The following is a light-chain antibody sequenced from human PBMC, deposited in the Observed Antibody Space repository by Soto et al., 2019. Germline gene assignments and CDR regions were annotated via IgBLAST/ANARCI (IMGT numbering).Light chain of an antibody. CDR3: QQYYNWPPIT. CDR2: GAS. Sequence: EIVLTQSPGTLSLSPGERATLSCRASQSVNHNLAWYQQKPGQAPRLLIYGASTRATGIPARFSGSGSGTEFTLTISSLQSEDFAVYYCQQYYNWPPITFGQGTRLEIK. CDR1: QSVNHN. J-gene: IGKJ5*01. V-gene: IGKV3-15*01.